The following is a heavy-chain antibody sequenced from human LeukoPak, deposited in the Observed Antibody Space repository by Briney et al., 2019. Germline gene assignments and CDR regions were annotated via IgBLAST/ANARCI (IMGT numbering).Heavy chain of an antibody. CDR1: GFIFDDYG. Sequence: GRSLRLSCAASGFIFDDYGMTWVRQGPGKGLEWVSGINWDGYSTGYADSVRGRFTTSRDNAKSTLYLQMNSLRPEDTALYYCVRDLRTDYAFDSWGQGTLVTVSS. V-gene: IGHV3-20*04. CDR3: VRDLRTDYAFDS. J-gene: IGHJ4*02. D-gene: IGHD4/OR15-4a*01. CDR2: INWDGYST.